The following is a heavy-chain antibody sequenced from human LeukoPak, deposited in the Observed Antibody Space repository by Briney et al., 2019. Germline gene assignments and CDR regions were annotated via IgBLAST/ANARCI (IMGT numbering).Heavy chain of an antibody. Sequence: ASVTVSCKASGYTFSNYGITWVRQAPGQGLEWVGWISAYNGSTNYAQKFQGRVTMTRDTSTRTAYMELSSLRSDDTAVYYCARVFTIATIATWFDPWGQGTLVTVSS. CDR3: ARVFTIATIATWFDP. CDR1: GYTFSNYG. V-gene: IGHV1-18*01. CDR2: ISAYNGST. D-gene: IGHD1-26*01. J-gene: IGHJ5*02.